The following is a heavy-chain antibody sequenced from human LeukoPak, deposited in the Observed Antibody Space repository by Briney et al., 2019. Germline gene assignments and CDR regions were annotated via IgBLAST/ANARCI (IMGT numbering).Heavy chain of an antibody. CDR3: ARDGYSSRDAFDI. D-gene: IGHD6-13*01. CDR1: GFTVSSNY. V-gene: IGHV3-53*01. Sequence: GGSLRLSCAASGFTVSSNYMSWVRQAPGKGLEWVSVIYSGGSTYYADSVKGRFTISRDNSKNTLYLQMNSLRAEDTAVYYCARDGYSSRDAFDIWGQGTMVTVSS. J-gene: IGHJ3*02. CDR2: IYSGGST.